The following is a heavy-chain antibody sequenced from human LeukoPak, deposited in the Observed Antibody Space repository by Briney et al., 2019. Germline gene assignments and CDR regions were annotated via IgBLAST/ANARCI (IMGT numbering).Heavy chain of an antibody. J-gene: IGHJ6*02. CDR3: ATAVSSGWSFYYYYYGMDV. CDR1: GGTFSSYA. Sequence: ASVKVSCKASGGTFSSYAISWVRQAPGQGLEWMGWISAYNGNTNYAQKLQGRVTMTADTSTSTAYMELRSLRSEDTAVYYCATAVSSGWSFYYYYYGMDVWGQGTTVTVSS. CDR2: ISAYNGNT. V-gene: IGHV1-18*01. D-gene: IGHD6-19*01.